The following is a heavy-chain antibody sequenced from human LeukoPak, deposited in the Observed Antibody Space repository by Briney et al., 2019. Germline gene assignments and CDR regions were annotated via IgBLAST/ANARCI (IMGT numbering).Heavy chain of an antibody. V-gene: IGHV3-53*01. J-gene: IGHJ3*02. D-gene: IGHD2/OR15-2a*01. Sequence: PGGSLRLSCAASGFTFSSYEMSWVRQAPGKGLEWVSLIYSGGTTYYADSVKGRFTISRDNSKNTVHLQMNNLRAEDTAMYFCARRLYIVRGAFDIWGQGTMVTVSS. CDR2: IYSGGTT. CDR3: ARRLYIVRGAFDI. CDR1: GFTFSSYE.